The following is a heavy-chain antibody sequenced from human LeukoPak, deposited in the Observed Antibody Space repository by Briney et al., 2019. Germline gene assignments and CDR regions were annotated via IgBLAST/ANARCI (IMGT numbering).Heavy chain of an antibody. V-gene: IGHV1-69*06. D-gene: IGHD2-2*01. CDR2: IIPIFGTA. Sequence: GASVKVSCKASGGTFSSYAISWVRQAPGQGLEWMGGIIPIFGTANYAQKFQGRVTITADKSTSTAYMELSSLRSEDTAVYYCAREYCSSTSCSLSDAFDIWGQGTMVTVSS. J-gene: IGHJ3*02. CDR1: GGTFSSYA. CDR3: AREYCSSTSCSLSDAFDI.